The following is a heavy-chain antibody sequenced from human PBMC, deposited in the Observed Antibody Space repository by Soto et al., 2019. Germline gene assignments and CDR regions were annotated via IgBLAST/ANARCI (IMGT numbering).Heavy chain of an antibody. D-gene: IGHD2-8*01. J-gene: IGHJ4*02. CDR3: ARVYAYYFDF. Sequence: QVQLQESGPGLVKPSETLSLTCAVSGGSIRSYYWSWIRQPPGKGLEWIGYIYYSGSTNYNPSLKRRVTRSADTSKNQFSLKLSSVTAADTAVYYCARVYAYYFDFWGQGTLVTVSS. V-gene: IGHV4-59*01. CDR2: IYYSGST. CDR1: GGSIRSYY.